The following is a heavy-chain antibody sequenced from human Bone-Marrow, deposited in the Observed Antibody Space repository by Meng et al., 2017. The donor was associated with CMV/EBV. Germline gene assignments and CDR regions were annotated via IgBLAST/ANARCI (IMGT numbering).Heavy chain of an antibody. Sequence: SETLSLTCAISGDSVSSNSAAWNWIRQSPSRGLEWLGRTYYRSKWFNDYAVSVKSRITINPDTSKNQFSLQLNSVAPEDTAVYYCARDPQLGPDAFDIWGQGTMVTVSS. V-gene: IGHV6-1*01. D-gene: IGHD3-10*01. J-gene: IGHJ3*02. CDR1: GDSVSSNSAA. CDR2: TYYRSKWFN. CDR3: ARDPQLGPDAFDI.